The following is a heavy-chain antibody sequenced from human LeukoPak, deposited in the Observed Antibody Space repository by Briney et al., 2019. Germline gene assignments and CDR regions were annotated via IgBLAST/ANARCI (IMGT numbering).Heavy chain of an antibody. Sequence: GGSLRLSCAASGLTLSAYALVWVRQAPGKGLEWVSAITGSGAGTYYADSVEGRFTISRDNSNNMLYLQMNSLRAEDTALYYCAKDPNGDYVGAFDMWGPGTMVVVSS. CDR1: GLTLSAYA. V-gene: IGHV3-23*01. CDR3: AKDPNGDYVGAFDM. CDR2: ITGSGAGT. D-gene: IGHD4-17*01. J-gene: IGHJ3*02.